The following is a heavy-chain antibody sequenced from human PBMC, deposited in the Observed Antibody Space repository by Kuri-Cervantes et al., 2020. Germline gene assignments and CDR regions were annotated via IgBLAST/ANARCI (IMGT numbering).Heavy chain of an antibody. D-gene: IGHD1-1*01. CDR3: ARARGTAGTFDY. Sequence: SETLSLICAVYGGSFSGYYWSGIRQPPGKGLEWIGEINHSGSNNYNPSLKSRVTISVDTSKDQFSLKLSSVTAADTAVYYCARARGTAGTFDYWGQGTLVTVSS. CDR2: INHSGSN. J-gene: IGHJ4*02. V-gene: IGHV4-34*01. CDR1: GGSFSGYY.